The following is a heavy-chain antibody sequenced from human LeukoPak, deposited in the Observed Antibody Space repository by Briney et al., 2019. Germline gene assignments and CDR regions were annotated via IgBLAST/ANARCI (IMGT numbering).Heavy chain of an antibody. CDR1: GGSISSGGYS. V-gene: IGHV4-30-2*01. D-gene: IGHD4-17*01. CDR3: ARDQYGDSDGY. Sequence: SQTLSLTCAVSGGSISSGGYSWSWIRQPPGKGLEWIGYIYHSGSTYYNPSLKSRVTISVDRSKNQFSLKLSSVTAADTAVYYCARDQYGDSDGYWGQGTLVTVSS. CDR2: IYHSGST. J-gene: IGHJ4*02.